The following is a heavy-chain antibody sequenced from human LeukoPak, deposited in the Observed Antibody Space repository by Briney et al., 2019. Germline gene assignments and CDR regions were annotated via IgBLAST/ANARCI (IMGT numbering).Heavy chain of an antibody. Sequence: SETLSLTCSVSGGSISSYYWSWIRQPPGKGLEWIGYIYPSGSTNYNPSLESRVTISVDTSRNQFSLKLRSVTAADTAVYYCARDSTFRRAFDIWGQGTMVTVSS. CDR2: IYPSGST. CDR1: GGSISSYY. D-gene: IGHD2-21*01. J-gene: IGHJ3*02. V-gene: IGHV4-4*09. CDR3: ARDSTFRRAFDI.